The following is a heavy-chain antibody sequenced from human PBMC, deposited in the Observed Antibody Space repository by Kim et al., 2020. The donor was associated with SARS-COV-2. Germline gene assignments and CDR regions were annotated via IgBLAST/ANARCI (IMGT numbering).Heavy chain of an antibody. J-gene: IGHJ4*02. D-gene: IGHD2-15*01. CDR3: ARTRSRVLLYFDY. V-gene: IGHV1-69*01. Sequence: YAQKLQGRVTSAAEESTSTAYMGLSSLRTEDTAVYYCARTRSRVLLYFDYWGQGTLVTVSS.